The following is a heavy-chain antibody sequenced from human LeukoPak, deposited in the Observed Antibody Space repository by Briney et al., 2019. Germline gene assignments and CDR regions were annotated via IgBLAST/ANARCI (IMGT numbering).Heavy chain of an antibody. Sequence: SETLSLTCAVYGGSFSGYYWSWIRQPPGKGLEWIGEINHSGSTNYNPSLKSRVTMSVNPSKNQFSLKLTSVTAADTAVYYCARGALAIGGSDYFAYWGQGTLVSVSS. CDR3: ARGALAIGGSDYFAY. J-gene: IGHJ4*02. D-gene: IGHD5-12*01. V-gene: IGHV4-34*01. CDR2: INHSGST. CDR1: GGSFSGYY.